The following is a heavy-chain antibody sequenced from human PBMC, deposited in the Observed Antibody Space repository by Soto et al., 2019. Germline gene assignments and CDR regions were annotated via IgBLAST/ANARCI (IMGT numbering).Heavy chain of an antibody. Sequence: ASVKVSCKASGYTFTSYGISWVRQAPGQGLEWMGWISAYNGNTNYAQKLQGRVTMTTDTSTSTAYMELRSLRSDDTAVYYCARIRLYYYDSSGYYDYFDYWGQGTLVTVSS. V-gene: IGHV1-18*04. J-gene: IGHJ4*02. CDR3: ARIRLYYYDSSGYYDYFDY. CDR2: ISAYNGNT. D-gene: IGHD3-22*01. CDR1: GYTFTSYG.